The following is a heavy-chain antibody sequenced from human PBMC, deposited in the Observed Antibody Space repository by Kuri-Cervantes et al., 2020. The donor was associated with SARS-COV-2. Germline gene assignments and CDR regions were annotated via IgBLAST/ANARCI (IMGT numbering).Heavy chain of an antibody. J-gene: IGHJ4*02. D-gene: IGHD3-3*01. V-gene: IGHV4-39*01. CDR1: GASISSSTYY. CDR3: ARRSTSITIFGVVNINPFDY. Sequence: SETLSLTCTVSGASISSSTYYWGWIRQSPGKGLEWLGSIYESGDTYYSSSLKSRLSLSVDTSKNQSSLKLSSVTAADTAVYYCARRSTSITIFGVVNINPFDYWGQGTLVTVSS. CDR2: IYESGDT.